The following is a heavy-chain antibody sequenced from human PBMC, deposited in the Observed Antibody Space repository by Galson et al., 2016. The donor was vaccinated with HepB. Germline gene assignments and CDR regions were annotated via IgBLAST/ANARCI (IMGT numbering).Heavy chain of an antibody. CDR2: INPDGSYT. J-gene: IGHJ4*02. CDR1: GLIFSSYW. V-gene: IGHV3-7*03. Sequence: SLRLSCAASGLIFSSYWMSWVRQAPGKGLEWVANINPDGSYTFYIDSVKGRFSISRDNTKTSVYLQMNSLRAEDTAVHYCATSKAAHGCDWGQGTLVTVSS. CDR3: ATSKAAHGCD. D-gene: IGHD5-24*01.